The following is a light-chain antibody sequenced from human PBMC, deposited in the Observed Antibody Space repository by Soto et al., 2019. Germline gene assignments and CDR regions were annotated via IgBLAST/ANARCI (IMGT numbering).Light chain of an antibody. CDR2: GVS. V-gene: IGKV3-20*01. CDR1: QTVRNSY. CDR3: QQYDGSLPYT. Sequence: EIVLTQSPGTLSLSPGERATLSCRASQTVRNSYLAWYQQKPGQAPRLLIYGVSARATGIPDRFSGSGSGTDFTLTIRRLETEDFAVFYCQQYDGSLPYTFGQGTKLEIK. J-gene: IGKJ2*01.